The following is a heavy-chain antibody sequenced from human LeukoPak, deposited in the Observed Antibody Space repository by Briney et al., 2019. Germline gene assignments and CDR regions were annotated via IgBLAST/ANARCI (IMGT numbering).Heavy chain of an antibody. Sequence: RSGGSLRLSCAASGFTFSSYAMSWVRQAPGKGLEWVSAISGSGGSTYYADSVKGRFTISRDNSKNTLYLQMNSLRAEDTAVYYCAKGFPCGSCYSEDLPYYYYYYGMDVWGQGTTVTVSS. V-gene: IGHV3-23*01. CDR3: AKGFPCGSCYSEDLPYYYYYYGMDV. CDR1: GFTFSSYA. D-gene: IGHD2-15*01. CDR2: ISGSGGST. J-gene: IGHJ6*02.